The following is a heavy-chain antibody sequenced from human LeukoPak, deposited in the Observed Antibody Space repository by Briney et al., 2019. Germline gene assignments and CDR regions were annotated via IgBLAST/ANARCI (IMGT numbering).Heavy chain of an antibody. CDR3: ARDPYNGAYSEGYYYYYMDV. CDR2: ISSSSSYI. CDR1: GFTFSSYS. J-gene: IGHJ6*03. Sequence: GGSLRLSCAASGFTFSSYSMNWVRQAPGKGLEWVSSISSSSSYIYYVDSVKGRFTISRDNAQNSLYLQMNSLRVEDTAIYYCARDPYNGAYSEGYYYYYMDVXGKGTTVTVSS. D-gene: IGHD1-1*01. V-gene: IGHV3-21*01.